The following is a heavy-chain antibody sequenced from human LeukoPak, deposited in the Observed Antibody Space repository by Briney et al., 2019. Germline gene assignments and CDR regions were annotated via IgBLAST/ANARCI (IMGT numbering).Heavy chain of an antibody. J-gene: IGHJ5*02. V-gene: IGHV3-23*01. CDR3: AKEIVFLFGDP. Sequence: GGSLRLSCAASGFTYSSYAMSGVRQAPGKGLEWVATIASDGYKAYYADSVKGRFAISRDNSQNTVHLQMNSLRAEDTATYYCAKEIVFLFGDPWGQGALVTVSS. CDR1: GFTYSSYA. CDR2: IASDGYKA. D-gene: IGHD2/OR15-2a*01.